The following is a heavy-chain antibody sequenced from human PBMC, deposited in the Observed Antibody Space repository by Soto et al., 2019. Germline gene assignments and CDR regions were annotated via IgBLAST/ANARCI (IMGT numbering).Heavy chain of an antibody. V-gene: IGHV3-7*01. D-gene: IGHD3-16*01. CDR3: ARTKGAVAFDT. Sequence: GGSLRLSCAASRFAFSSYWMSWVRQAPGKGPEWVANVKEDGSETYYVDSVKGRFTISRNNAENSLYLQMNSLRAEDTAVYYCARTKGAVAFDTWGQGTMVTVSS. J-gene: IGHJ3*02. CDR1: RFAFSSYW. CDR2: VKEDGSET.